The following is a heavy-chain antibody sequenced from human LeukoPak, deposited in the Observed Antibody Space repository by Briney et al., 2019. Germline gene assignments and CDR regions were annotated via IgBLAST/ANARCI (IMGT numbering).Heavy chain of an antibody. CDR1: GGTFSSYA. Sequence: SVKVSCKASGGTFSSYAISWVRQAPGQGLEWMGGIIPIFGTANYAQKFQGRVTITTDESTSTAYMELSSLRSEDTAVYYCARDDRRSLVGELGHYYYYYMDVWGKGTTVTVSS. CDR3: ARDDRRSLVGELGHYYYYYMDV. D-gene: IGHD1-26*01. V-gene: IGHV1-69*05. J-gene: IGHJ6*03. CDR2: IIPIFGTA.